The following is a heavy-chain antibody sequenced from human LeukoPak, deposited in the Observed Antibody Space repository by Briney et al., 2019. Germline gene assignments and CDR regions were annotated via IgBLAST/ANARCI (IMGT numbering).Heavy chain of an antibody. J-gene: IGHJ4*02. V-gene: IGHV3-21*01. Sequence: GGSLRLSCAASGFTFSTYSMNWVRQAPGKGLEWVSSISSSSSYILYADSVKGRFTISRDNAKNSLYLQMNSLRAEDTAVYYCTRAPPPIQLERPGTYDYWGQGTLVTVSS. D-gene: IGHD1-1*01. CDR3: TRAPPPIQLERPGTYDY. CDR1: GFTFSTYS. CDR2: ISSSSSYI.